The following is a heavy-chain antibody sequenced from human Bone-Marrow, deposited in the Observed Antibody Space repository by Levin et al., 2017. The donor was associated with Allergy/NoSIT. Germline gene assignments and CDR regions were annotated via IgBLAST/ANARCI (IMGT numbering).Heavy chain of an antibody. J-gene: IGHJ5*02. CDR1: GYTFRTYG. V-gene: IGHV1-18*01. Sequence: GESLKISCKASGYTFRTYGLNWVRQAPGQGLEWMGWISTYNGETKHAQKFQGRVTLTTEPYTNTAYMELRSLRSDDAAVYYCARDSMAARPGWFDPWGQGTLVSVSS. CDR2: ISTYNGET. CDR3: ARDSMAARPGWFDP. D-gene: IGHD6-6*01.